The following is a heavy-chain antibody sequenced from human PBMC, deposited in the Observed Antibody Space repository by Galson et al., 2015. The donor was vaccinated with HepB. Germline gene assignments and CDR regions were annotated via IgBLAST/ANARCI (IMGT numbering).Heavy chain of an antibody. Sequence: CKASGGTFSSYAISWVRQAPGQGLEWMGGIIPIFGTANYAQKFQGRVTVTADESTSTAYMELSSLRSEDTAVYYCARDAGVRGVLDYWGQGTLVTVSP. CDR2: IIPIFGTA. V-gene: IGHV1-69*01. J-gene: IGHJ4*02. CDR1: GGTFSSYA. CDR3: ARDAGVRGVLDY. D-gene: IGHD3-10*01.